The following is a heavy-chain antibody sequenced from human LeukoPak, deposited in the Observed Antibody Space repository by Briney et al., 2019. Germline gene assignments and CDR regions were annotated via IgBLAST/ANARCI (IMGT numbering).Heavy chain of an antibody. CDR2: IYPGDSDI. Sequence: GESLKISFNGFGYRFTKYWIAWVRPMPGKGLEFMGIIYPGDSDIRYSPSFEGQVTISADKSSDTAYLQWSSLRASDTAIYYCARRLGDWFDAWGQGTLVTVSS. J-gene: IGHJ5*02. D-gene: IGHD3-3*01. CDR1: GYRFTKYW. V-gene: IGHV5-51*01. CDR3: ARRLGDWFDA.